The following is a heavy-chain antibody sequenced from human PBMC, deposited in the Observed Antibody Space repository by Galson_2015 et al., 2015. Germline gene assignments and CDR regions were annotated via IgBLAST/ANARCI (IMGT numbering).Heavy chain of an antibody. Sequence: SLRLSCAASGFTFSSYSMNWVRQAPGKGLEWVSSISSSSSYIYYADSVKGRFTISRDNAKNSLYLQMNSLRAEDTAVYYCARDATITYYDILTGSSPPDYWGQGTLVTVSS. CDR1: GFTFSSYS. D-gene: IGHD3-9*01. CDR2: ISSSSSYI. V-gene: IGHV3-21*01. CDR3: ARDATITYYDILTGSSPPDY. J-gene: IGHJ4*02.